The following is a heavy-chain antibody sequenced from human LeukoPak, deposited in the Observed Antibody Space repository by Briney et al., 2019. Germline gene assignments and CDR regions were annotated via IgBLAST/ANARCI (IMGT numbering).Heavy chain of an antibody. CDR3: ARRLVGPFDY. CDR1: GGSISSGGYS. V-gene: IGHV4-30-2*03. D-gene: IGHD3-16*01. J-gene: IGHJ4*02. CDR2: IYYSGST. Sequence: SQTLSLTCAVSGGSISSGGYSWSWIRQPPGKGLEWIGSIYYSGSTYYNPSLKSRVTISVDTSKNQFSLKLSSVTATDTAVYYCARRLVGPFDYWGQGTLVTVSS.